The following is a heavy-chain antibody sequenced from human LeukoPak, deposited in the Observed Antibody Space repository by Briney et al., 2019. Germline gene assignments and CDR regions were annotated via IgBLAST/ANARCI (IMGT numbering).Heavy chain of an antibody. CDR3: AKDAWAMVRGVID. D-gene: IGHD3-10*01. J-gene: IGHJ4*02. CDR1: GFTFSSYG. V-gene: IGHV3-30*18. Sequence: GGSLRLSCAASGFTFSSYGMHWVRQAPGKGLERVAVISYDGSNKYYADSVKGRFTISRDNSKNTLYLQMNSLRAEDTAVYYCAKDAWAMVRGVIDWGQGTLVTVYS. CDR2: ISYDGSNK.